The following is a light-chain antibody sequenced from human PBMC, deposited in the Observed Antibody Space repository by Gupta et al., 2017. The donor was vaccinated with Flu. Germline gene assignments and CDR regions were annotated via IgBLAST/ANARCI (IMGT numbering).Light chain of an antibody. CDR2: AAS. J-gene: IGKJ1*01. Sequence: DIQMTQSPSSLSASVGDRVTITCRASQTIGSYLNWYQHKPGKAPKLLIYAASSLQSGVPSRFSGSGSGTDFTLTISSLQPEDFATYYCQQSYSNLWAFGQGTKVEIK. CDR1: QTIGSY. CDR3: QQSYSNLWA. V-gene: IGKV1-39*01.